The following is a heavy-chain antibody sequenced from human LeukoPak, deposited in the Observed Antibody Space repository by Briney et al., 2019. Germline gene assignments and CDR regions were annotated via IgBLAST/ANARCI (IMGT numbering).Heavy chain of an antibody. V-gene: IGHV3-48*01. D-gene: IGHD5-24*01. CDR1: GFTFSSYS. CDR3: ASDSTSCYPSDGYNYCNHY. J-gene: IGHJ4*02. CDR2: ISSSSSTI. Sequence: GGSLRLSCAASGFTFSSYSMNWVRQAPGKGLEWVSYISSSSSTIYYADSVKGRFTISRDNAKNSLYLQMNSLRAEDTAVYYCASDSTSCYPSDGYNYCNHYWGQGTLVTVSS.